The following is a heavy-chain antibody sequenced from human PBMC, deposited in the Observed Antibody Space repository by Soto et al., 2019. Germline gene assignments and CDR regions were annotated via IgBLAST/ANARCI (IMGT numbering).Heavy chain of an antibody. Sequence: QVQLVQSGAEVKKPGASVKVPCKASGYTFTSYAMHWVRQAPGQRLEWMGWTNPGNGNTKYSQKFQGRVTITRDTSASTAYMELSSLRSEDTAVYYCARGSSSVTTFYFDLWGRGTLVTVSS. CDR1: GYTFTSYA. CDR2: TNPGNGNT. CDR3: ARGSSSVTTFYFDL. J-gene: IGHJ2*01. D-gene: IGHD4-17*01. V-gene: IGHV1-3*01.